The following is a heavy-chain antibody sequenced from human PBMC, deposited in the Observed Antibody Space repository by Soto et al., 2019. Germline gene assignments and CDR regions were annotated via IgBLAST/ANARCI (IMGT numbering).Heavy chain of an antibody. CDR3: ARVKWFGESGFDY. Sequence: ASETLPHTCTVSGGSISSYYWSWIRQSPGKGLEWIGYIYYTGYTNYNPSLKSRVTISVDTSKNQFSLNVSSVTAADTAVYYCARVKWFGESGFDYWGQGTLVTVSS. J-gene: IGHJ4*02. V-gene: IGHV4-59*01. CDR1: GGSISSYY. CDR2: IYYTGYT. D-gene: IGHD3-10*01.